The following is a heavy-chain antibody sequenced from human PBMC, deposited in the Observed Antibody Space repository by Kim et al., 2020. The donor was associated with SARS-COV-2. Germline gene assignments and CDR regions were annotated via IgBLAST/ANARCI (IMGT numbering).Heavy chain of an antibody. J-gene: IGHJ4*02. Sequence: GGSLRLSCAASGFTFSSYVMSWVRQAPGKGLEWVSTITNGGSTYYADSVRGRFTISRDNSKNTLFLQMNSLRAEDTAVYFCAKRLAYCFDFWGQGTLVTVSS. V-gene: IGHV3-23*01. D-gene: IGHD2-21*01. CDR3: AKRLAYCFDF. CDR1: GFTFSSYV. CDR2: ITNGGST.